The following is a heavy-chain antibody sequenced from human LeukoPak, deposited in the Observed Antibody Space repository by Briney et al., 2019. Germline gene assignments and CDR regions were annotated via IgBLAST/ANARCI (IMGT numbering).Heavy chain of an antibody. Sequence: PGGSLRLSRAASGFAFSSYAMSWVRQAPVKGLEWVSAISGSGGSTYYADSVKGRFTISRDNSKNTLYLQMNSLRAEDTAVYYCAKGGRTLSCYYGSGSYYKLDYWGQGTLVTVSS. CDR1: GFAFSSYA. V-gene: IGHV3-23*01. CDR2: ISGSGGST. J-gene: IGHJ4*02. D-gene: IGHD3-10*01. CDR3: AKGGRTLSCYYGSGSYYKLDY.